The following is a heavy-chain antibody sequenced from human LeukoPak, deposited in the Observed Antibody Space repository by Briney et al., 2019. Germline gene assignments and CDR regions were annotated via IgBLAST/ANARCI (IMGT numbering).Heavy chain of an antibody. D-gene: IGHD6-6*01. J-gene: IGHJ4*02. CDR3: AGVGGFSSSSPIDY. CDR1: EFTISFYW. Sequence: PGGSLRLSCAASEFTISFYWMTWVRQAPGKGLEWVANIQQDGRDKFYADSVKGRFTISRDNAKNSLYLQMNSLRVDDTAVYFCAGVGGFSSSSPIDYWGQGTLVTVSS. V-gene: IGHV3-7*01. CDR2: IQQDGRDK.